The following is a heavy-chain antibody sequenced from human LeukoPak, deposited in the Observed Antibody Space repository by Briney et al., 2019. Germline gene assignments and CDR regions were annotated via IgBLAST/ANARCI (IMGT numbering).Heavy chain of an antibody. CDR2: IYYSGST. CDR1: GGSISSGDYY. D-gene: IGHD3-3*01. CDR3: ARGMATTIFGNYYYYGMDV. V-gene: IGHV4-30-4*01. Sequence: SQTLSLTCTVSGGSISSGDYYWSWIRQPPGKGLEWIGYIYYSGSTYYNPSLKSRVTISVDTSKNQFSLKLSSVTAADTAVYCCARGMATTIFGNYYYYGMDVWGQGTTVTVSS. J-gene: IGHJ6*02.